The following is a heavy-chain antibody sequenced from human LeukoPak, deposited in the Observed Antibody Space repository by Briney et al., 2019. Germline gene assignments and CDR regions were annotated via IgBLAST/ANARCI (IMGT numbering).Heavy chain of an antibody. D-gene: IGHD6-13*01. CDR3: ARQSGAGTPSGTY. Sequence: SETLSLACTVSGGSISSNYWSWIRQPPGKGLEWIGYISYSGSANYNPSLKSRVTISVDTSKNQFSLKLSSVTAADTAVYYCARQSGAGTPSGTYWGQGTLVTVSS. CDR1: GGSISSNY. J-gene: IGHJ4*02. V-gene: IGHV4-59*08. CDR2: ISYSGSA.